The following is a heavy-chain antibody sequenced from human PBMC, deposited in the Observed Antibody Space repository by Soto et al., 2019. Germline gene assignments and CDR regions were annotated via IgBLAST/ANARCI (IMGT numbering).Heavy chain of an antibody. CDR3: ARDQGYYYDSSGYPYDY. CDR1: GFTYSTYT. D-gene: IGHD3-22*01. CDR2: ISYDGNNK. Sequence: SLRLSCAASGFTYSTYTMHWVRQAPGKGLEWVAVISYDGNNKFYADSVKGRFTISRDSTKQTLYLQMNSLRDEDTAVYYCARDQGYYYDSSGYPYDYWGQGTLVTVSS. J-gene: IGHJ4*02. V-gene: IGHV3-30-3*01.